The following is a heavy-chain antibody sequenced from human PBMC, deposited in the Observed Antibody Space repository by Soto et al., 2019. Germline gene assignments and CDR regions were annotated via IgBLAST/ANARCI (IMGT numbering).Heavy chain of an antibody. V-gene: IGHV3-15*07. CDR2: IKSKTDGGTT. Sequence: EVQLVESGGGLVKPGGSLRLSCAASGFTFSNAWMNWVRQAPGKGLEWVGRIKSKTDGGTTDYAAPVKGRFTISRDDSKNPLYLQMNSLKTEATAVYYCIVRYPYYFDYWGQGTLVTVSS. CDR1: GFTFSNAW. J-gene: IGHJ4*02. CDR3: IVRYPYYFDY. D-gene: IGHD2-21*01.